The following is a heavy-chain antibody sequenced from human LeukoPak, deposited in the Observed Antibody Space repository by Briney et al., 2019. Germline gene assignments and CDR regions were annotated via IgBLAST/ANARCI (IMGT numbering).Heavy chain of an antibody. J-gene: IGHJ6*02. Sequence: GGSLRLSCAASGFTFSSYSMNWVRQAPGKGLEWVSSISSGSSYIYYADSVKGRFTISRDNAKNSLYLQMNSLRAEDTAVYYCARGVNYYYYGMDVWGQGTTVTVSS. CDR1: GFTFSSYS. V-gene: IGHV3-21*01. D-gene: IGHD3-3*01. CDR2: ISSGSSYI. CDR3: ARGVNYYYYGMDV.